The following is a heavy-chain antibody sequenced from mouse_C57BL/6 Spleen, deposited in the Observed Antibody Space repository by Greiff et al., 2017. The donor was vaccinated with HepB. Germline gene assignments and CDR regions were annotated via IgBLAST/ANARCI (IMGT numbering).Heavy chain of an antibody. Sequence: QVQLQQSGAELVMPGASVKLSCKASGYTFTSYWMHWVKQRPGQGLEWIGEIDPSDSYTNYNQKFKGKSTLTVDKSSSTAYMQLSSLTSEDSAVYYCARCDYDVRLMDYWGQGTSVTVSS. D-gene: IGHD2-4*01. CDR1: GYTFTSYW. V-gene: IGHV1-69*01. J-gene: IGHJ4*01. CDR2: IDPSDSYT. CDR3: ARCDYDVRLMDY.